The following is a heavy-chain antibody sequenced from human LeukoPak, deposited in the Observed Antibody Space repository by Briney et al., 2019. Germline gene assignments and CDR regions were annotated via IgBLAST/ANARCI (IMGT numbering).Heavy chain of an antibody. CDR3: ARDISEVVAYPDAFDI. CDR1: GFTFSSYG. Sequence: PGGSLRLSCAASGFTFSSYGVHWVRQAPGKGLEWVAVISYDGSNKYYADSVKGRFTISRDNSKNTLYLQMNSLRAEDTAVYYCARDISEVVAYPDAFDIWGQGTMVTVSS. CDR2: ISYDGSNK. J-gene: IGHJ3*02. V-gene: IGHV3-30*03. D-gene: IGHD3-22*01.